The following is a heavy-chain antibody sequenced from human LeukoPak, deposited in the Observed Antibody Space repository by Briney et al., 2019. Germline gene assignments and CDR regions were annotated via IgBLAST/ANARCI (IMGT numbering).Heavy chain of an antibody. J-gene: IGHJ4*02. D-gene: IGHD6-6*01. V-gene: IGHV3-23*01. CDR1: GFTFSSYA. Sequence: PGGSLRLSCAASGFTFSSYAMAWVHQAPGKGLDWVSGISSGGGATYYANSVKGRFTISRDNSKNTLYLQMNSLRGEDTAVYYCAKDGSSSPYFFDYWGRGTLVTVSS. CDR2: ISSGGGAT. CDR3: AKDGSSSPYFFDY.